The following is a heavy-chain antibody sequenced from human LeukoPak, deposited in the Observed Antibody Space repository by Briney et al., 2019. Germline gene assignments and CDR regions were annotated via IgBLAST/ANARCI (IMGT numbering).Heavy chain of an antibody. Sequence: ASVKVSCKASGYTFTSYDINWVRQATGQGLVWMGWMNPNSGNTGYAQKLQGRVTMTTDTSTSTAYMELRSLRSDDTAVYYCAREALSIAVRRDYWGQGTLVTVSS. J-gene: IGHJ4*02. D-gene: IGHD6-19*01. V-gene: IGHV1-8*01. CDR1: GYTFTSYD. CDR3: AREALSIAVRRDY. CDR2: MNPNSGNT.